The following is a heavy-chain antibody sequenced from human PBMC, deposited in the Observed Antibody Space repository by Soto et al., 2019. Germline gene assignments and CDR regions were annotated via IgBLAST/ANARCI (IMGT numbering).Heavy chain of an antibody. CDR3: ARDIGYSSSAPWWLDP. Sequence: ASVKVSCKASGYTFTSYGISWVRQAPGQGLEWMGWISAYNGNTNYAQKLQGRVTMTTDTSTSTAYMELRSLRSDDTAVYYCARDIGYSSSAPWWLDPWGQGTMVTVYS. J-gene: IGHJ5*02. V-gene: IGHV1-18*04. D-gene: IGHD6-6*01. CDR1: GYTFTSYG. CDR2: ISAYNGNT.